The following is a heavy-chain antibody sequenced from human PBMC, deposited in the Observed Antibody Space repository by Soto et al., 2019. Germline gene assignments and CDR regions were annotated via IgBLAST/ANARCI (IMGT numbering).Heavy chain of an antibody. D-gene: IGHD6-13*01. CDR3: ARDRGEYTSSWFWYFSH. CDR2: LNIAGTI. J-gene: IGHJ2*01. CDR1: GASISSFN. V-gene: IGHV4-4*07. Sequence: SETLSLTCSVSGASISSFNWNWVRQPAGKGPEWVGRLNIAGTINYTPSLKSRITMSMDTSTNQISLHLRSVTAADTAIYYCARDRGEYTSSWFWYFSHWGHGTLVTVSS.